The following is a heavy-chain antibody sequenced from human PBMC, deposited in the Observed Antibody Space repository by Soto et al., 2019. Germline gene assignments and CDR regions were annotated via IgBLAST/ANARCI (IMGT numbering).Heavy chain of an antibody. Sequence: QVQLQESGPGLVKPSRTLSLTCAVSGGSISSSNWWSWVRQPPGKGLEWIGEIYHSGSTNYNPSLKSRVTISVDKSKNQFSLKLSSVTAADTAVYYCATVLRYFDWLPYYYYGMDVWGQGTTVTVSS. CDR3: ATVLRYFDWLPYYYYGMDV. J-gene: IGHJ6*02. CDR2: IYHSGST. V-gene: IGHV4-4*02. CDR1: GGSISSSNW. D-gene: IGHD3-9*01.